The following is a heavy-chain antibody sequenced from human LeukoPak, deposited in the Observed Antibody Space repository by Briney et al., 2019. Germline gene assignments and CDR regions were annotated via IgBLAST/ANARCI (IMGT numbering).Heavy chain of an antibody. Sequence: GGSLRLSCAASGFTFDDYAMHWVRQAPGKGLEWVSGISWNSGSIGYADSVKGRFTISRDNAKNSLYLQMNSLRAEDTAVYYCAKNTPMIVAYYFDYWGQGTLVTVSS. CDR2: ISWNSGSI. V-gene: IGHV3-9*01. D-gene: IGHD3-22*01. CDR3: AKNTPMIVAYYFDY. J-gene: IGHJ4*02. CDR1: GFTFDDYA.